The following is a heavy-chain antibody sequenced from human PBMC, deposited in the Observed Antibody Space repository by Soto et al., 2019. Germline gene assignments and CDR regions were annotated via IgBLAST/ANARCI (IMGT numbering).Heavy chain of an antibody. Sequence: EVQLLESGGGLVQPGGSLRLSCAASGFTFSSYAMSWVRQAPGKGLEWVSAISGSGGSTYYADSVKGRFTISRDNSKNTLYLQMNSLRAEDTAVYYCAKVREPRRYCSSTSCYGAFDIWGQGTMVTVSS. CDR3: AKVREPRRYCSSTSCYGAFDI. CDR2: ISGSGGST. V-gene: IGHV3-23*01. CDR1: GFTFSSYA. J-gene: IGHJ3*02. D-gene: IGHD2-2*01.